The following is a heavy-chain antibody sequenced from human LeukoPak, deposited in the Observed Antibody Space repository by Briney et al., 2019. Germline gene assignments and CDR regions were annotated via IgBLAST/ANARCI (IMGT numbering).Heavy chain of an antibody. CDR2: FDPEDGET. Sequence: ASVKVSCKVSGYTLTELSMHWVRQAPGKGLEWMGGFDPEDGETIYVQKFQGRVTMTEDTSTDTAYMELSSLRSEDTAVYYCAAHSGSYIDEYYFDYWGQGTLVTVSS. CDR1: GYTLTELS. J-gene: IGHJ4*02. V-gene: IGHV1-24*01. CDR3: AAHSGSYIDEYYFDY. D-gene: IGHD1-26*01.